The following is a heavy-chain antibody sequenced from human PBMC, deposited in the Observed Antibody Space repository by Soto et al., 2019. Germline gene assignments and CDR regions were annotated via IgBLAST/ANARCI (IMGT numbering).Heavy chain of an antibody. CDR2: IYATGTT. D-gene: IGHD1-1*01. J-gene: IGHJ5*02. CDR1: GAPLRGFY. CDR3: VRDGTKTLRDWFDP. V-gene: IGHV4-4*07. Sequence: SETLSLTCTVSGAPLRGFYWSWIRKSAGKGLEWIGRIYATGTTDYNPSLKSRVMMSVDTSKKQFSLKLRSVTAADTAVYYCVRDGTKTLRDWFDPWGQGISVTVSA.